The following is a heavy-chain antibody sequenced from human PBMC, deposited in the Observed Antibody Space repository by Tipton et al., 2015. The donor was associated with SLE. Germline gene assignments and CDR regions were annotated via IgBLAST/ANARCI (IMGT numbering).Heavy chain of an antibody. CDR1: GFSFSTQN. Sequence: SLRLSCAASGFSFSTQNMHWVRQAPGKGLEWVSLIYSGGITYYADSVKDRFTISRDNSKNTVYLQVNSLRAEDTAVYYCAREAYGDYDLGYYSYGVDVWGQGTTVTVSS. V-gene: IGHV3-66*01. D-gene: IGHD4-17*01. CDR3: AREAYGDYDLGYYSYGVDV. J-gene: IGHJ6*02. CDR2: IYSGGIT.